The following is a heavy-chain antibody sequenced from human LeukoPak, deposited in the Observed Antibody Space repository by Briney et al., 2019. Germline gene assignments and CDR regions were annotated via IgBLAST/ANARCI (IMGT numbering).Heavy chain of an antibody. CDR3: ATGTYYYDSSGYYPLDY. CDR1: GDTFRSHT. D-gene: IGHD3-22*01. Sequence: SVKVSCKASGDTFRSHTISWVRQATGQGLEWMGRIIPILDLPNYAQKFQGRVTITADKSTNTAYMELSSLRSEDTAVYYCATGTYYYDSSGYYPLDYWGQGTLVTVSP. CDR2: IIPILDLP. J-gene: IGHJ4*02. V-gene: IGHV1-69*02.